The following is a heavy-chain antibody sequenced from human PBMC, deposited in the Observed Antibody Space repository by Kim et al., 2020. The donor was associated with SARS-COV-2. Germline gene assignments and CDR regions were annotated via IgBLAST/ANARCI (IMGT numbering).Heavy chain of an antibody. D-gene: IGHD2-21*01. J-gene: IGHJ4*02. CDR3: ARLIAGFIGY. Sequence: YTNYADSVKGRFTISRDNAKNSLYLQMNSLRAEDTAVYYCARLIAGFIGYWGQGTLVTVSS. CDR2: YT. V-gene: IGHV3-11*06.